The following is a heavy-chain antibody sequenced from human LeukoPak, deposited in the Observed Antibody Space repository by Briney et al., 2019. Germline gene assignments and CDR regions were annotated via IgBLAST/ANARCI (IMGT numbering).Heavy chain of an antibody. CDR3: ARENYYDSSGTSFDY. J-gene: IGHJ4*02. CDR2: ISSSSSYI. CDR1: GFTFNTYS. Sequence: GGSLRLSCAVSGFTFNTYSMNWVRQAPGKGLEWVSSISSSSSYIYYADSVKGRFTISRDNAKNSLYLQMNSLRAEDTAVYYCARENYYDSSGTSFDYWGQGTLVTVSS. D-gene: IGHD3-22*01. V-gene: IGHV3-21*01.